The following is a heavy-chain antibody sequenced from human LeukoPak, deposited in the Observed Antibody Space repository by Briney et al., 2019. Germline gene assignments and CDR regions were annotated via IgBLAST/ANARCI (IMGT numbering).Heavy chain of an antibody. J-gene: IGHJ6*03. V-gene: IGHV4-38-2*02. CDR2: IYHSGST. Sequence: SETLSLTCTVSGYSISSGYYWGWIRQPPGKGLEWIGSIYHSGSTYYNPSLKSRVTISVDTSKNQFSLKLSSVTAADTAVYYCARPLRADYYYYMDVWGKGTTVTVSS. CDR1: GYSISSGYY. D-gene: IGHD2-2*01. CDR3: ARPLRADYYYYMDV.